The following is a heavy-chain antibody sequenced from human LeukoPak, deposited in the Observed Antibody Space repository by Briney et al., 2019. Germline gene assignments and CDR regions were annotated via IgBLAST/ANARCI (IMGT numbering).Heavy chain of an antibody. D-gene: IGHD3-22*01. CDR1: GFTFSSYA. Sequence: GGSLRLSCAASGFTFSSYAMTWVRQAPGKGLEWVSAISTSGDNTYYADSVKGRFSISRDNAKNLLYLQMDSLRVEDTAVYYCARDFFHSSESRPFDYWGQGTLVTVSS. J-gene: IGHJ4*02. V-gene: IGHV3-21*06. CDR2: ISTSGDNT. CDR3: ARDFFHSSESRPFDY.